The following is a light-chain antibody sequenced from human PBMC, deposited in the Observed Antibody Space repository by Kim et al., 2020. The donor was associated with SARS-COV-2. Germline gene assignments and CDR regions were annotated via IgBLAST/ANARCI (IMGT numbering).Light chain of an antibody. CDR3: QTWGTGFMV. CDR1: SGHSSYA. Sequence: SVKLTCTLSSGHSSYAIAWHQQQPEKGPRYLMKLNSDGSHSKGDGIPDRFSGSSSGAERYLTISSLQSEDEADYYCQTWGTGFMVFGGGTQLTVL. V-gene: IGLV4-69*01. CDR2: LNSDGSH. J-gene: IGLJ3*02.